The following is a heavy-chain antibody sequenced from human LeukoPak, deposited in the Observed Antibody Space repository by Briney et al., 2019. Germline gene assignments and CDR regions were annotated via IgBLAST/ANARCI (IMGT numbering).Heavy chain of an antibody. J-gene: IGHJ4*02. V-gene: IGHV4-59*01. CDR3: ARVPGDYGLDY. CDR2: IYYSGST. D-gene: IGHD4-17*01. CDR1: GGSISSYY. Sequence: SETLSHTCTVSGGSISSYYWSWIRQPPGKGLEWIGYIYYSGSTNYNPSLKGRVTISVDTSKNQFSLKLSSVTAADTAVYYCARVPGDYGLDYWGQGTLVTVSS.